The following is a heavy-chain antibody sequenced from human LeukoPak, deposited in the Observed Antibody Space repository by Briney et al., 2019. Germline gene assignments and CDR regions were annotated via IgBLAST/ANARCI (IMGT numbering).Heavy chain of an antibody. J-gene: IGHJ5*02. CDR3: ARLLRLGRNSFDP. Sequence: GGSLKISCKGSGYSFNTYWIGWVRQMPGKGLEWMGIIYPGDSDTKYSPSFQGQVTISADKSINTAYLQWSSLKASDTAIYYCARLLRLGRNSFDPWGQGTLVTVSS. CDR2: IYPGDSDT. V-gene: IGHV5-51*01. D-gene: IGHD6-19*01. CDR1: GYSFNTYW.